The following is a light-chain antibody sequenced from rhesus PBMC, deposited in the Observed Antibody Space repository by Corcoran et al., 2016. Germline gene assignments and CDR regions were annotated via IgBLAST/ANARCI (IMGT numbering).Light chain of an antibody. J-gene: IGKJ1*01. Sequence: DIQMTQSPSSLSASVGDTVTITCRASQGIASWLAWYQKKPGKAPKLLFSRASTLQTGVPSRFSGSRSGSDCTLTISSLQSEDFATYYCLQYDSGPWTFGQGTKVEIK. CDR3: LQYDSGPWT. CDR2: RAS. CDR1: QGIASW. V-gene: IGKV1-22*01.